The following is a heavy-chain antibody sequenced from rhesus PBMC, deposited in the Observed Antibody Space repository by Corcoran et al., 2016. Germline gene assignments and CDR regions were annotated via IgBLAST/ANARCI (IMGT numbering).Heavy chain of an antibody. Sequence: EVQLVETGGGLVQPGGSLRLSCAASGFTFSSYAMQWVRQAPGKGLKWSSAMYTAGANKYSAECVNGRFTSSRDNLKSTLSRQMNSLRPEDTAVYYCAKRSDYLDYWGQGVLVTVSS. V-gene: IGHV3-103*01. CDR3: AKRSDYLDY. CDR2: MYTAGANK. J-gene: IGHJ4*01. D-gene: IGHD3-22*01. CDR1: GFTFSSYA.